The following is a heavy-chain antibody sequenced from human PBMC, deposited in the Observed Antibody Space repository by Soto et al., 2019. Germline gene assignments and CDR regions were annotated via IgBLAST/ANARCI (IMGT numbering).Heavy chain of an antibody. J-gene: IGHJ5*02. V-gene: IGHV4-39*01. CDR2: IFYSGTT. CDR1: GDSVNNNDFY. Sequence: QVHLQESGPGLVKPSETLSLTCTVSGDSVNNNDFYWAWIRQPPGKGLEWVVTIFYSGTTYHNPSLKGPVTASVERSGNQFSLKLTSVTASDTAVYYWARIDFRSCYYCGRFDPWGQGTLVTVSS. D-gene: IGHD3-3*01. CDR3: ARIDFRSCYYCGRFDP.